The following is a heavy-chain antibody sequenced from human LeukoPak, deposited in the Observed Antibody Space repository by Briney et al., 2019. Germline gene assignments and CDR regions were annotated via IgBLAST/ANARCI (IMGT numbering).Heavy chain of an antibody. CDR1: GGSISSYY. J-gene: IGHJ4*02. V-gene: IGHV4-59*01. Sequence: SETLSLTCSVSGGSISSYYWSWIRQPPGKGLEWIGYIYHSGSTNYNPSLKSRVTISVDTSKNQFSLKLSSVTAADTAVYYCARDFSGSWTWDYWGQGTLVTVSS. CDR2: IYHSGST. CDR3: ARDFSGSWTWDY. D-gene: IGHD5-12*01.